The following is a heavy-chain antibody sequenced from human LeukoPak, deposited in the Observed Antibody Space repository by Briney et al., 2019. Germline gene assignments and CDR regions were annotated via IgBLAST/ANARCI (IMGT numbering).Heavy chain of an antibody. CDR3: ARHESIQHGRNWFDP. CDR1: GYSFTKYW. J-gene: IGHJ5*02. Sequence: GESLKISCKGSGYSFTKYWIGWVRQMPGKGLEWMGIIYPGDSDTRYSPSFQGQVTISADKSISTAYLQWSSLEASDTAMYYCARHESIQHGRNWFDPWGQGTLVTVSS. D-gene: IGHD6-6*01. CDR2: IYPGDSDT. V-gene: IGHV5-51*01.